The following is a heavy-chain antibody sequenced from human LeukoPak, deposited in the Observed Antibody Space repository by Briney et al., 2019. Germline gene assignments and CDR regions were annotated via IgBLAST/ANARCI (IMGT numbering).Heavy chain of an antibody. CDR1: GGSISSGDYY. D-gene: IGHD3-10*01. J-gene: IGHJ4*02. CDR3: ARFMVRGGRNPAYFDY. V-gene: IGHV4-30-4*01. CDR2: IYYSGST. Sequence: SQTLSLTCTVSGGSISSGDYYCGWIRQPPGKGLEWIGYIYYSGSTYYNPSLKSRVTISVDTSKNQFSLKLSSVTAADTAVYYCARFMVRGGRNPAYFDYWGQGTLVTVSS.